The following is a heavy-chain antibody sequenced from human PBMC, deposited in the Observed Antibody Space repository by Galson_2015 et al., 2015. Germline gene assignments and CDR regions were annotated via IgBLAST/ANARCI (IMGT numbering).Heavy chain of an antibody. D-gene: IGHD2-21*02. CDR3: ARDYYFAALSTELDAFDI. Sequence: SVKVSCKASRYTFTSYDINWVRQATGQGLEWMGWMNPNSGNTGYAQKFQGRVTMTRNTSISTAYTELSSLRSEDTAVYYCARDYYFAALSTELDAFDIWGQGTMVTVSS. CDR2: MNPNSGNT. J-gene: IGHJ3*02. V-gene: IGHV1-8*01. CDR1: RYTFTSYD.